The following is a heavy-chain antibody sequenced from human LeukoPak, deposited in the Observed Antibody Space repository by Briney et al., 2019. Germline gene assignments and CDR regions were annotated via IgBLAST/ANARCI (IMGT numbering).Heavy chain of an antibody. CDR3: AKDTSDYYGSGSYYNPPGFDY. CDR2: ISWNSGSI. CDR1: GFTFDDYA. V-gene: IGHV3-9*01. Sequence: PGGSLRLSCAASGFTFDDYAMHWVRQAPGKGLEWVSGISWNSGSIGYADSVKGRFTISRDNAKNSLYLQMNSLRAEDTALYYCAKDTSDYYGSGSYYNPPGFDYWGQGTLVTVSS. D-gene: IGHD3-10*01. J-gene: IGHJ4*02.